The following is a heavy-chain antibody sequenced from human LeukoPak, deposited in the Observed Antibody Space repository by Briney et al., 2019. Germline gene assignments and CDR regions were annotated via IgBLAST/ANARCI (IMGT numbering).Heavy chain of an antibody. CDR3: ARRKRGSGGPFDY. Sequence: PETLSLTCTLSGGSISSGFSYCTWIRQPPGKGLEWIGSIYYSGNTSYNPSLKSRVTISIDTSKKQFSLELSSVTAADTAIYFCARRKRGSGGPFDYWGQGTLVTVSS. J-gene: IGHJ4*02. CDR2: IYYSGNT. V-gene: IGHV4-39*07. D-gene: IGHD6-19*01. CDR1: GGSISSGFSY.